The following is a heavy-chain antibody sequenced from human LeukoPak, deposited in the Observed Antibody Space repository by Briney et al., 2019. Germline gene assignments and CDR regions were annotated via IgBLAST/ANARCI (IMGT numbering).Heavy chain of an antibody. CDR2: INPNSGGT. D-gene: IGHD3-10*01. CDR1: GYTFTGYY. CDR3: ARDLEGYHYGSGNYPQ. J-gene: IGHJ4*02. V-gene: IGHV1-2*02. Sequence: ASMKVSCKASGYTFTGYYIHWLRQAPGQGLEWMGFINPNSGGTNYAQEFQGRVTMTRDTSISTAYMELSSLTSDDTAVYYCARDLEGYHYGSGNYPQWGQGTLITVSS.